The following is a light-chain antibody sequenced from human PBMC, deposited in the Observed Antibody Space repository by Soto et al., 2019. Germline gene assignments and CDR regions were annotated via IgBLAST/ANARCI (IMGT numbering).Light chain of an antibody. CDR2: DAA. V-gene: IGKV3-11*01. CDR3: RQRSNWPP. J-gene: IGKJ5*01. Sequence: EIVLTQSPATLSLSPGERATLSCRASQSVSSYLAWYQQKRGQAPKLLIDDAANGATGIPARFSGSGSGTDVTLTISSREPEDFAVYYCRQRSNWPPVGQGTRLEIK. CDR1: QSVSSY.